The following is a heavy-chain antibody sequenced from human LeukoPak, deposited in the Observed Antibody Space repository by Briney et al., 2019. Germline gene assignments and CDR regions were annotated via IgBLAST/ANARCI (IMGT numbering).Heavy chain of an antibody. V-gene: IGHV3-30*02. CDR1: GFTLSSYG. Sequence: GGSLRLSCAASGFTLSSYGMHWVRQAPGKGLEWVAFIRYDGSNKYYADSVRGRFTISRDNSKNTLYLQMNSLRAEDTAVYYCAKDYYDFWSGPSVLPIWGQGTMVTVSS. D-gene: IGHD3-3*01. CDR2: IRYDGSNK. J-gene: IGHJ3*02. CDR3: AKDYYDFWSGPSVLPI.